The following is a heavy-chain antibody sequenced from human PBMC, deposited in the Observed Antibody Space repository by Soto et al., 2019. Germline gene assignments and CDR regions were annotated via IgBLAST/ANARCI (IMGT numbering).Heavy chain of an antibody. J-gene: IGHJ4*02. D-gene: IGHD4-17*01. CDR1: GGSISNYY. CDR2: IYFTGSA. V-gene: IGHV4-4*08. CDR3: ARGNVDYDLPLSCFDF. Sequence: QVQLQESGPGLVKPSETLSLTCSLSGGSISNYYWTWIRQSPEKGLEFIGYIYFTGSANYNPSLXTXAXIXXDTSKNPFSLKMTSVTAADTAVYFCARGNVDYDLPLSCFDFWGQGALVTVSS.